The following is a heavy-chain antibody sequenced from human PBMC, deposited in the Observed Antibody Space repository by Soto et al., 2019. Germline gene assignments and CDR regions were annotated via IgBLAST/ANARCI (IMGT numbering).Heavy chain of an antibody. D-gene: IGHD2-2*01. V-gene: IGHV6-1*01. J-gene: IGHJ5*02. CDR2: TYYRSKWYN. Sequence: SQTLSLTCAISGDSVSGNSAAWNWIRQSPSRGLEWLGRTYYRSKWYNDYAVSVKSRITINPDTSKNQFSLQLNSVTPEDTAVYYCAREGYCSSTSCYNWFDPWGQGTLVTVS. CDR1: GDSVSGNSAA. CDR3: AREGYCSSTSCYNWFDP.